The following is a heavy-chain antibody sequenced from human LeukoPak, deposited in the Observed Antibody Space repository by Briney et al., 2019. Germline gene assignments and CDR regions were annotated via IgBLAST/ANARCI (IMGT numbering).Heavy chain of an antibody. J-gene: IGHJ4*02. Sequence: ASMKVSCKASGYTFTSYDINWVRQATGQGLEWMGWMNPNSGNTGYAQKFQGRVTITRNTSISTAYMELSSLRSEDTAVYYCARFSDFWSGYLDYWGQGTLVTVSS. D-gene: IGHD3-3*01. V-gene: IGHV1-8*03. CDR3: ARFSDFWSGYLDY. CDR1: GYTFTSYD. CDR2: MNPNSGNT.